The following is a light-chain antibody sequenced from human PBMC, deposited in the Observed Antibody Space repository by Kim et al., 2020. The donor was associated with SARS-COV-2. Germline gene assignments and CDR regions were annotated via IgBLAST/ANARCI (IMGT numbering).Light chain of an antibody. Sequence: PGKTVRITCGGNNIGSKSVHWYQQKPGQAPVLVVYDDSDRPSGIPERFSGSNSGNTATLTISRVEAGDEADYYCQVWDSSSDPPYVFGTGTKVTVL. CDR2: DDS. CDR3: QVWDSSSDPPYV. CDR1: NIGSKS. V-gene: IGLV3-21*03. J-gene: IGLJ1*01.